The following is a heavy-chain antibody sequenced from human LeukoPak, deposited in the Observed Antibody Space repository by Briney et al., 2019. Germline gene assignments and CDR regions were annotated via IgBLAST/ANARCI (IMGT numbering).Heavy chain of an antibody. J-gene: IGHJ3*01. CDR3: ARAKIAAAGTGAFDV. V-gene: IGHV3-23*01. D-gene: IGHD6-13*01. Sequence: GGSLRLSCAPSGFTFSSYAMTWVRQAPGKGLEWVSSFSATDGSAQYAESVEGRFTISRDHSKNTLFLQMNSLGAEDTAVYYCARAKIAAAGTGAFDVWGQGTRVTVSS. CDR1: GFTFSSYA. CDR2: FSATDGSA.